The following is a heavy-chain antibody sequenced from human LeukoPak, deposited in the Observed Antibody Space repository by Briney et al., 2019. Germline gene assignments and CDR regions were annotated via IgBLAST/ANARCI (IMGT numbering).Heavy chain of an antibody. Sequence: SVKVSCKASGGTFSSYAISWVRQAPGQGLEWMGGIIPIFGTANYAQKFQGRVTITADESTSTAYMEPGSLRSEDTAVYYCARFYDFWSGYYPAGKANWFDPWGQGTLVTVSS. CDR3: ARFYDFWSGYYPAGKANWFDP. V-gene: IGHV1-69*13. CDR1: GGTFSSYA. CDR2: IIPIFGTA. J-gene: IGHJ5*02. D-gene: IGHD3-3*01.